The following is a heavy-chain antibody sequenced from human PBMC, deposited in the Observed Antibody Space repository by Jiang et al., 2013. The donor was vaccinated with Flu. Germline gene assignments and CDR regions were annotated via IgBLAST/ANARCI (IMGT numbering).Heavy chain of an antibody. J-gene: IGHJ4*02. D-gene: IGHD4-17*01. CDR3: ARDNDGDYYFDY. CDR1: GFTFSNYE. CDR2: ISASGSTI. Sequence: VQLLESGGGLVRPGGSLRLSCAASGFTFSNYEMNWVRQAPGKGLEWISYISASGSTIYYADSVKGRFTISRDNAKNSLYLQMNSMRAEDTALYYCARDNDGDYYFDYWGQGTLATVSS. V-gene: IGHV3-48*03.